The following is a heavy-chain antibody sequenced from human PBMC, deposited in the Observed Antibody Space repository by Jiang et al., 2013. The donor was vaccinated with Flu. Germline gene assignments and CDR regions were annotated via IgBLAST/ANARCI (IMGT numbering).Heavy chain of an antibody. CDR1: GGSISSYY. CDR2: IYTSGST. CDR3: ARETLVGGLDY. D-gene: IGHD6-6*01. Sequence: SLTCTVSGGSISSYYWSWIRQPPGKGLEWIGYIYTSGSTNYNPSLKSRVTISVDTSKNQFSLKLSSVTAADTAVYYCARETLVGGLDYWGQGTLVTVVL. V-gene: IGHV4-4*09. J-gene: IGHJ4*02.